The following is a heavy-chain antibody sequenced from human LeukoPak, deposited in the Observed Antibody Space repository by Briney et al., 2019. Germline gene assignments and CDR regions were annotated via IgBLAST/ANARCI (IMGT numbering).Heavy chain of an antibody. Sequence: GGSLRLSCAASGFTFSSFGMHWVRQAPGQGLEWVAFIRYDGTNKYYADSVKGRFTISRDNSKNMVYLQMNSLRAEDTAVYYCATFSYAGNAGGSVGYWGQGTLVTVSS. V-gene: IGHV3-30*02. CDR1: GFTFSSFG. CDR3: ATFSYAGNAGGSVGY. J-gene: IGHJ4*02. CDR2: IRYDGTNK. D-gene: IGHD4-23*01.